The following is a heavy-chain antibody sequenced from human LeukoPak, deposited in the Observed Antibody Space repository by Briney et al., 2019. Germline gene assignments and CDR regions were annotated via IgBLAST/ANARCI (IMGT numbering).Heavy chain of an antibody. D-gene: IGHD4-17*01. Sequence: GASVKVSCKASGYTFTGYFMNWVRQAPGQGLEWMGWINPNSSDTNYAQKFQDRVTMTRDTSISTAYMELRTLGSDDTAVYYCAREINDGAYMDVWGKGTTVTVSS. CDR1: GYTFTGYF. J-gene: IGHJ6*03. V-gene: IGHV1-2*02. CDR3: AREINDGAYMDV. CDR2: INPNSSDT.